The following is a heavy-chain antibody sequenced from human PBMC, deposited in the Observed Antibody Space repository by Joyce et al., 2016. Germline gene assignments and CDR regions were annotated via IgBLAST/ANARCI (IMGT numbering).Heavy chain of an antibody. CDR2: ITSEARDT. Sequence: EVQLVESGGGLIQPGGSLRLSCAASGFIFSGFWMHWVRQAPGKGLVWVSTITSEARDTTYVDSVKGRFTISRDNAKNILYLQMNNLGAEDTAVYYCGRGHYYAMDVWGQGTTVTVSS. V-gene: IGHV3-74*03. CDR3: GRGHYYAMDV. CDR1: GFIFSGFW. J-gene: IGHJ6*02.